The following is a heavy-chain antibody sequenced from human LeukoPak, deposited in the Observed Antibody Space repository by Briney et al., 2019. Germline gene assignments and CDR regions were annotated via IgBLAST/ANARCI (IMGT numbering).Heavy chain of an antibody. CDR2: IYYSGST. CDR3: ARRAAARPRYFDL. J-gene: IGHJ2*01. CDR1: GGSISSSSYY. V-gene: IGHV4-39*01. Sequence: SETLSLTCTVSGGSISSSSYYWGWIRQPPGKGLEWIGSIYYSGSTYYNASLKSRVTISVDTSKNQFSLKLSSVTAADTAVYYCARRAAARPRYFDLWGRGTLVTVSS. D-gene: IGHD6-6*01.